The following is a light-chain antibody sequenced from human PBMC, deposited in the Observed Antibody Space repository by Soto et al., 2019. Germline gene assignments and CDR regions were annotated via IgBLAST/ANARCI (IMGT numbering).Light chain of an antibody. J-gene: IGLJ2*01. CDR2: EGT. CDR1: STNIGSSSL. Sequence: QSALTQPASVSGSPGQSITISCTGSSTNIGSSSLVSWYQQHPGKAPKPMIYEGTKRPSGLSDRFSGSKSGNTASLTISGLQAEDEADYFCCSYAGSDNYVLFGGGTQLTVL. CDR3: CSYAGSDNYVL. V-gene: IGLV2-23*01.